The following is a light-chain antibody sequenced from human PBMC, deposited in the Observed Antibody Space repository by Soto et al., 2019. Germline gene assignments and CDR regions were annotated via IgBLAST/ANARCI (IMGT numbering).Light chain of an antibody. CDR2: DVR. CDR3: ASYSTSSALI. V-gene: IGLV2-14*03. J-gene: IGLJ2*01. Sequence: QSVLTQPASVSGSPGQSITISCAGTSADIGAFNYVSWYQHHPGKGPKLLIYDVRDRPSGVSPRFSASKSGNTASLTISGLQGDDEADYYCASYSTSSALIFGGGTKVTVL. CDR1: SADIGAFNY.